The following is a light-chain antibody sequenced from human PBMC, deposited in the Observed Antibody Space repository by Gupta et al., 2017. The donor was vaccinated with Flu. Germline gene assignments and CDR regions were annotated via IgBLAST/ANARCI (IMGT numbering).Light chain of an antibody. CDR2: GVS. CDR1: RDVSTY. V-gene: IGKV3-15*01. J-gene: IGKJ1*01. Sequence: SPVSCASRPSSPSRDVSTYLAWFQQKQGQSPRLLIFGVSCRGTGVPDRFSGSGSGTEFTLTISGLQAEDFAVYYCQQEHNWPRTFGQGTRVDIK. CDR3: QQEHNWPRT.